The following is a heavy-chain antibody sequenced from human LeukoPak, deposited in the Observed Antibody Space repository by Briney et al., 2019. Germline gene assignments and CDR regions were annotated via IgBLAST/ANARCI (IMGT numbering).Heavy chain of an antibody. J-gene: IGHJ4*02. Sequence: GGSLRLSCAAPGFIFRNYDMHWVRQAPGKGLEWVAYVRYDGSNKYYADSVKGRFTISRDDSRNTLYLQMNSLRAEDTAVYYCAKDRGTARSTHFDYWGQGTLVTVSS. D-gene: IGHD3-10*01. CDR3: AKDRGTARSTHFDY. CDR1: GFIFRNYD. CDR2: VRYDGSNK. V-gene: IGHV3-30*02.